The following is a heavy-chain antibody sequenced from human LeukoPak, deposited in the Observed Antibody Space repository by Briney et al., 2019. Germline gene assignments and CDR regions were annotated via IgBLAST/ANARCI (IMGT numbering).Heavy chain of an antibody. CDR3: ARIDWYEGGY. Sequence: SPTLSLTFAISGDSVSINSAAWNWIRQSPSRGLEWLGSTYYRSKWYNDYAVAVESRITINPDTSKNQFSLQLNSVTREDTAVYYCARIDWYEGGYWGQGTLVTVSS. D-gene: IGHD3-9*01. CDR1: GDSVSINSAA. CDR2: TYYRSKWYN. J-gene: IGHJ4*02. V-gene: IGHV6-1*01.